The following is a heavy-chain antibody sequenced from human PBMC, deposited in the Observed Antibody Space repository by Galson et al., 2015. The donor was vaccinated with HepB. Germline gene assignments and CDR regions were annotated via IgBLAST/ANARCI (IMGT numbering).Heavy chain of an antibody. CDR3: ARETFYYDSSGYPSPSYFDY. CDR2: INAVNSNT. CDR1: GYTFTYHT. Sequence: SVKVSCKASGYTFTYHTIHWVRQAPGQRLEWMGWINAVNSNTKYSQEFQGRVTFTRDTSASTAHMYLSSLRSEDTAVYYCARETFYYDSSGYPSPSYFDYWGQGTLVTVSS. J-gene: IGHJ4*02. V-gene: IGHV1-3*01. D-gene: IGHD3-22*01.